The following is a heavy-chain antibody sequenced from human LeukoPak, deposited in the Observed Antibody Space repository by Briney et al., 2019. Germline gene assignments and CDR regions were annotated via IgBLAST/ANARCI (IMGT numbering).Heavy chain of an antibody. CDR3: ARDGAPAAGPGYDFWSGYFLDFDY. CDR2: INPNSGGT. CDR1: GYTFTGYY. D-gene: IGHD3-3*01. V-gene: IGHV1-2*02. J-gene: IGHJ4*02. Sequence: ASVKVSCKASGYTFTGYYMHWVRQAPGQGLEWMGWINPNSGGTNYAQKFQGRVTMTRDTSISTAYLELSRLRSDETAVYYCARDGAPAAGPGYDFWSGYFLDFDYWGQGTLVTVSS.